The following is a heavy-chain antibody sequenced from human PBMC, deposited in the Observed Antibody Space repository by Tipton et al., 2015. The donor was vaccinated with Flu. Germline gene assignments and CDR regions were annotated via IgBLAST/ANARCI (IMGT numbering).Heavy chain of an antibody. CDR3: ARDANYDILTGYHGMDV. CDR2: IIPILGIA. V-gene: IGHV1-69*09. Sequence: QLVQSGAEVKKPGSSVKVSCKASGGTFSSYAISWVRQAPGQGLEWMGGIIPILGIANYAQKFQGRVTITADKSTSTAYMELSSLRSEDTAVYYCARDANYDILTGYHGMDVWGQGTTVTVSS. CDR1: GGTFSSYA. D-gene: IGHD3-9*01. J-gene: IGHJ6*02.